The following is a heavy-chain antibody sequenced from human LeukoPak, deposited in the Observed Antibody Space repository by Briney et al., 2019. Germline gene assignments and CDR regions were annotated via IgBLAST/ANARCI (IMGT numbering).Heavy chain of an antibody. CDR1: GGSISSYY. CDR3: AREPEQRRMYYYYYYMDV. CDR2: IYTSGST. D-gene: IGHD6-25*01. J-gene: IGHJ6*03. V-gene: IGHV4-4*07. Sequence: SETLSLTCTVSGGSISSYYWSSIRQPAGKGLEWIGRIYTSGSTNYNPSLKSRVTMSVDTSKNQFSLKLSSVTAADTAVYYCAREPEQRRMYYYYYYMDVWGKGTTVTVSS.